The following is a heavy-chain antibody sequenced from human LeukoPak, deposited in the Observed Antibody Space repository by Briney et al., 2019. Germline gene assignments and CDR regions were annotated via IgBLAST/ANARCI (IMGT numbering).Heavy chain of an antibody. J-gene: IGHJ6*02. CDR2: IYYSGST. CDR3: ARSPYYYYGMDV. Sequence: SETLSLTCTVSGGSISSYYWSWIRQPPGKGLEWIGYIYYSGSTNYNPSLKSRVYISVDTSKNQFSLKVSSVTAADTAVYFCARSPYYYYGMDVWGQGTTVTVSS. CDR1: GGSISSYY. V-gene: IGHV4-59*01.